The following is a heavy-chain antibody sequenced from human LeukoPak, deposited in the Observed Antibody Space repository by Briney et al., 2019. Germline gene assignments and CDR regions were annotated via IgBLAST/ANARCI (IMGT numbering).Heavy chain of an antibody. V-gene: IGHV4-4*02. CDR1: GGSISSSNW. Sequence: SETLSLTCTVSGGSISSSNWWSWVRQPPGKGLEWIGEIYHSGSTNYNPSLKSRVTISVDKSKNQFSLKLSSVTAADTAVYYCARDPRPHYYYGMDVWGQGTTVTVSS. CDR2: IYHSGST. CDR3: ARDPRPHYYYGMDV. J-gene: IGHJ6*02.